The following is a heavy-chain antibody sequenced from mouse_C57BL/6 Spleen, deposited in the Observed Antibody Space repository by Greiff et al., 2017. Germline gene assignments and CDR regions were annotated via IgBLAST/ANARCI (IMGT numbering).Heavy chain of an antibody. CDR1: GFSLTSYG. CDR2: IWSGGST. CDR3: ARNGGITTVVATSHFDY. V-gene: IGHV2-2*01. J-gene: IGHJ2*01. Sequence: VQRVESGPGLVQPSQSLSITCTVSGFSLTSYGVHWVRQSPGKGLEWLGVIWSGGSTDYNAAFISRLSISKDNSKSQVFFKMNSLQADDTAIYYCARNGGITTVVATSHFDYWGQGTTLTVSS. D-gene: IGHD1-1*01.